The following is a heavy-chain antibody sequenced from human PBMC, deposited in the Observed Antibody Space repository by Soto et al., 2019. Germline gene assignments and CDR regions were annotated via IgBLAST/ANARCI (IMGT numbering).Heavy chain of an antibody. Sequence: SLRLSCAASGFTFITYGMHWVRQAPGKGLEWVALISYDGSNKYYADFVKGRFTISRDNSKNTLYLQMNSLRAEDTGVYHCAKENGGHGSGSYPYYGMDVWGQGTTVTVSS. V-gene: IGHV3-30*18. J-gene: IGHJ6*02. CDR1: GFTFITYG. CDR2: ISYDGSNK. D-gene: IGHD3-10*01. CDR3: AKENGGHGSGSYPYYGMDV.